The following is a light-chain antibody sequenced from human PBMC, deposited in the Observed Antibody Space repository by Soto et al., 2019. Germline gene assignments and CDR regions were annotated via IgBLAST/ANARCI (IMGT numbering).Light chain of an antibody. CDR3: CSYTTSNTRQIV. J-gene: IGLJ1*01. CDR1: SSDVGGYNY. CDR2: DVS. V-gene: IGLV2-14*03. Sequence: QYGKTEDASGSRTPIKKINISCTGTSSDVGGYNYVSWYQHHPGKAPKLMIYDVSNRPSGVSNRFSGSKSGNTASLTISGLQPEDEADYYCCSYTTSNTRQIVFGTGTKVTVL.